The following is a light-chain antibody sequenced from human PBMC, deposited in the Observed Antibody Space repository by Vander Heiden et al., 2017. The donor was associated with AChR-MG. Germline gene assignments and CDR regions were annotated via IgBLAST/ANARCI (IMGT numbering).Light chain of an antibody. CDR2: DVS. J-gene: IGLJ3*02. Sequence: SALTPPASVSGSPVQSITISCTRTSSDVGGYDYVSWYQQHPGKATKLMIYDVSKRPSGVSNRFSGSKSGNTASLTISGLQAEDEADYYCSSNTSSSTWVFGGGTKLTVL. CDR1: SSDVGGYDY. V-gene: IGLV2-14*01. CDR3: SSNTSSSTWV.